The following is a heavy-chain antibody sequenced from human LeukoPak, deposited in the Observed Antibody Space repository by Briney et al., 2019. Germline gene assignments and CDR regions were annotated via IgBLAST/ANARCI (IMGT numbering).Heavy chain of an antibody. J-gene: IGHJ4*02. CDR1: GFTFSMSG. D-gene: IGHD4-17*01. V-gene: IGHV3-30*02. CDR3: VKDRYGDLDY. Sequence: GESLRLSCATSGFTFSMSGMHWVRQAPGKGLEWVGVIWHDGNNKYYADSVKGRFTISRDNSKNTVYLQMNSLRADDTAMYYCVKDRYGDLDYWGQGTLVTVSS. CDR2: IWHDGNNK.